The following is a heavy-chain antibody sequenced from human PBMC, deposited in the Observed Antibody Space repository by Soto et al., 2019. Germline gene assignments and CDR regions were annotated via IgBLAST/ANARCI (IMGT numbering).Heavy chain of an antibody. D-gene: IGHD2-15*01. CDR1: GGSISSHY. CDR2: IYDCGST. CDR3: ARVVVGSSSPYTDF. Sequence: QVQLQESGPGLVKPSETLSLTCTVSGGSISSHYWNWIRQPPGKGLEWIGYIYDCGSTSYNPSLKSRVTISIDTSKNQFSLNLSSVTAADPAVYYCARVVVGSSSPYTDFWGQGALVTVSS. V-gene: IGHV4-59*11. J-gene: IGHJ4*02.